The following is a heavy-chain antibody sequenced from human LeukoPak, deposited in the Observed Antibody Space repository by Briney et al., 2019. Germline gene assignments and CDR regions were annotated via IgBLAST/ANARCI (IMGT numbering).Heavy chain of an antibody. D-gene: IGHD6-13*01. V-gene: IGHV1-3*01. CDR1: GYTFTSYA. CDR3: ARPVAGDGTAAAQFDY. CDR2: INAGNGNT. Sequence: ASVKVSCKASGYTFTSYAMHWVRQAPGQRLEWMGWINAGNGNTKYSQEFQGRVTITRDTSISTAYMELSRLRSDDTAVYYCARPVAGDGTAAAQFDYWGQGTLVTVSS. J-gene: IGHJ4*02.